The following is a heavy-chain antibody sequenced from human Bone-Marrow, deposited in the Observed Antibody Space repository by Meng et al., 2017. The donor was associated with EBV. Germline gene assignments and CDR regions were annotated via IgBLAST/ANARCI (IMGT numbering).Heavy chain of an antibody. D-gene: IGHD3-10*01. CDR3: ARGMVRDHLGY. Sequence: EVRRGESVGGLVKCGGSVRRSCAASGFTFSSYSMNWVRQAPGKGLEWVSSISSSSSYIYYADSVKGRFTISRDNAKNSLYLQMNSLRAEDTAVYYCARGMVRDHLGYWGQGTLVTVSS. V-gene: IGHV3-21*01. CDR1: GFTFSSYS. J-gene: IGHJ4*02. CDR2: ISSSSSYI.